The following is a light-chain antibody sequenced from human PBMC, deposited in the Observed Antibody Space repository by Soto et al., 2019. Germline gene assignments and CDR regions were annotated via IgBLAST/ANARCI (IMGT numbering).Light chain of an antibody. J-gene: IGLJ1*01. CDR3: CVYICATPYV. Sequence: QSALAQPGSVCGSPGQSITISCNGTSGFVGSFSLVSWYQQHPGKAPKVMISEGHRRPSGVPDRFSGSTSVNSASLTISGLQADDEDDYCCCVYICATPYVFGTGTKVTAL. V-gene: IGLV2-23*01. CDR1: SGFVGSFSL. CDR2: EGH.